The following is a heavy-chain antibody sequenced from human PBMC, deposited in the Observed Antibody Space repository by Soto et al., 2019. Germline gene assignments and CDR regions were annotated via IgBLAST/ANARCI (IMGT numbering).Heavy chain of an antibody. V-gene: IGHV1-18*04. Sequence: ASVKVSCKASGYTFTSYGISWVRQAPGQGLEWMGWISAHNGNTNYAQKLQGRVTTTTDTSTSTAYMELRSLRSDDTAVYYCARGMYSSSSRDIAAAGPARDWGQGTLVTVSS. CDR2: ISAHNGNT. CDR1: GYTFTSYG. CDR3: ARGMYSSSSRDIAAAGPARD. J-gene: IGHJ4*02. D-gene: IGHD6-6*01.